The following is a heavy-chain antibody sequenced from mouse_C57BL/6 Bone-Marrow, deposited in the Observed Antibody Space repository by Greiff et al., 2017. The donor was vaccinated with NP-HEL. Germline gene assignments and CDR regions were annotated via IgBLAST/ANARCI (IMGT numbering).Heavy chain of an antibody. Sequence: VQLQQSGPELVKPGASVKISCKASGYTFTDYYMNWVKQSHGKSLEWIGDINPINGGTSYNQKFKGKATLTVDKSSSTAYMELRSLTSEDSAVYYCATYGPDWYFDVWGTGTTVTVSS. D-gene: IGHD1-1*02. CDR2: INPINGGT. CDR3: ATYGPDWYFDV. J-gene: IGHJ1*03. V-gene: IGHV1-26*01. CDR1: GYTFTDYY.